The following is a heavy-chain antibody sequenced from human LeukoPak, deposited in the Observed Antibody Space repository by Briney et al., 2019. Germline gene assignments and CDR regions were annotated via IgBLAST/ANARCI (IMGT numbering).Heavy chain of an antibody. J-gene: IGHJ4*02. Sequence: GGSLRLSCAASGFTFSSYGMHWVRQAPGKGLEWVAFIRYDGSNKYYADSVKGRFTISRDNSKNTLYLQMNSQRDEDTAVYYCAKDRSVITIFGIDYWGQGTLVTVSS. V-gene: IGHV3-30*02. CDR1: GFTFSSYG. D-gene: IGHD3-3*01. CDR3: AKDRSVITIFGIDY. CDR2: IRYDGSNK.